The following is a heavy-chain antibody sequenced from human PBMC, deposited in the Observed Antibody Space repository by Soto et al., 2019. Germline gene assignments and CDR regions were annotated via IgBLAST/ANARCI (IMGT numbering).Heavy chain of an antibody. CDR1: GGSISSNY. Sequence: SETLSLTCTVSGGSISSNYWTWIRQPPGKGLEWIGYVHYTGSTNYNPSLKSRVTISVDTSKNQFSLKLSSVTTADTALYYCARLPWADYGGIFDPWGRGTLVTVSS. J-gene: IGHJ5*02. CDR3: ARLPWADYGGIFDP. D-gene: IGHD4-17*01. CDR2: VHYTGST. V-gene: IGHV4-59*01.